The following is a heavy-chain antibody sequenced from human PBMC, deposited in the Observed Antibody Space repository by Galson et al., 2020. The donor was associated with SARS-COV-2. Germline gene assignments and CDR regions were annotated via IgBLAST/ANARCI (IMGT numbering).Heavy chain of an antibody. D-gene: IGHD6-19*01. CDR1: GDAFRNYG. CDR2: IFPVFNTS. J-gene: IGHJ3*02. Sequence: SVKVSCKASGDAFRNYGISWVRQAPGQGLEWLGRIFPVFNTSNYAQRLQGRVTLSADDAGHTVYMQLASLSSEDTAVYYCARAAEWAGGAFNMWGQGTPVTVSS. V-gene: IGHV1-69*13. CDR3: ARAAEWAGGAFNM.